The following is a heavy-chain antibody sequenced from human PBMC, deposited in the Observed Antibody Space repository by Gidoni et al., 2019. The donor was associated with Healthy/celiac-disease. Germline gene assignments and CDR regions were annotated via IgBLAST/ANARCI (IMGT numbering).Heavy chain of an antibody. J-gene: IGHJ6*03. Sequence: GLVQPGGSLRLSCAASGFTFSSYAMSWVRQAPGKGLEWVSAISGSGGSTYYADSVKGRFTISRDNSKNTLYLQMNSLRAEDTAVYYCAKDGKGGAPPPYYYYYYMDVWGKGTTVTVSS. CDR3: AKDGKGGAPPPYYYYYYMDV. D-gene: IGHD3-16*01. CDR2: ISGSGGST. V-gene: IGHV3-23*01. CDR1: GFTFSSYA.